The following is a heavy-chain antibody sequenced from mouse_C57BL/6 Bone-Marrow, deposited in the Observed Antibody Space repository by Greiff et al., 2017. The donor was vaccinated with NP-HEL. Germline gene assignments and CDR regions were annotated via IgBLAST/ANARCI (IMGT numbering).Heavy chain of an antibody. CDR2: ISDGGSYT. CDR3: ARVGGYYDYAMDY. Sequence: DVKLVESGGGLVKPGGSLKLSCAASGFTFSSYAMSWVRQTPEKRLEWVATISDGGSYTYYPDNVKGRFTISRDNAKNNLYLQMSHLKSEDTAMYYCARVGGYYDYAMDYWGQGTSVTVSS. V-gene: IGHV5-4*03. CDR1: GFTFSSYA. D-gene: IGHD2-3*01. J-gene: IGHJ4*01.